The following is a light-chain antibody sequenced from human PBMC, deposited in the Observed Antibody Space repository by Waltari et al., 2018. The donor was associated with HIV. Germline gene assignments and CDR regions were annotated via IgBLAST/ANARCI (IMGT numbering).Light chain of an antibody. CDR3: SSYATTSDFYVL. Sequence: QSALTQPPPASGSPGQSVTIPCTGTNSDIGNFDYVAWYQQHPGKPPKLIISEIYKRPSGFPNRFSGAKSGNTASLTVSGLQAEDEADYYCSSYATTSDFYVLFGGGTKLTVL. J-gene: IGLJ2*01. CDR2: EIY. CDR1: NSDIGNFDY. V-gene: IGLV2-8*01.